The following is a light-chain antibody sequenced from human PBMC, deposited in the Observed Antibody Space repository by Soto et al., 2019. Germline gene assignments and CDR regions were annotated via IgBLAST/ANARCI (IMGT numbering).Light chain of an antibody. CDR1: QTISSW. CDR3: QLYGISPH. V-gene: IGKV1-5*03. CDR2: KAS. Sequence: DIQMTQSPSTLSGSVGDRVTITCRASQTISSWLAWYQQKPGKAPKLLIYKASTLQAGVPSRFSGSASGTDFTLTINRLEPEDFAVYYCQLYGISPHFGQGTRLEI. J-gene: IGKJ5*01.